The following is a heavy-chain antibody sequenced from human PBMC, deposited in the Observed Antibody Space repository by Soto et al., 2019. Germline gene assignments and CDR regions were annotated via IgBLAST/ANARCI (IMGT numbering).Heavy chain of an antibody. V-gene: IGHV5-51*01. CDR1: GYSFANYW. J-gene: IGHJ4*02. CDR3: AVGIRSLAEAGCQLAH. CDR2: IYPGDSDT. D-gene: IGHD6-19*01. Sequence: PVASLKTSGQDSGYSFANYWNGWVRPITGKGLQWMGIIYPGDSDTRYGPSFEGQVTISADKSSSTAYLQWSSLKASDTAVYYCAVGIRSLAEAGCQLAHWGQGSLVT.